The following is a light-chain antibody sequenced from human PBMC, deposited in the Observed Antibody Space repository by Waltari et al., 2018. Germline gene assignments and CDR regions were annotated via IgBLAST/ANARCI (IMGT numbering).Light chain of an antibody. CDR3: HQSYTPPYT. J-gene: IGKJ2*01. CDR2: GAS. CDR1: QSISIY. V-gene: IGKV1-39*01. Sequence: DIQMTQSPSSLSASVGVRVTITCRASQSISIYLNWYQKRPGRAPNLLIFGASSLQSGVPSRFSGSGSGTDFTLTISSLQREDFAAYYCHQSYTPPYTFGQGTKLEIK.